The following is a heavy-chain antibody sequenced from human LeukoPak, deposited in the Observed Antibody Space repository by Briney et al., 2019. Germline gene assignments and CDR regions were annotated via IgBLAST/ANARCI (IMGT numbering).Heavy chain of an antibody. J-gene: IGHJ1*01. V-gene: IGHV3-30*18. CDR1: GFTFSSYG. CDR3: AKDPRTTVFRFQH. CDR2: ISYDGSNK. Sequence: GGSLRLSCAASGFTFSSYGMHWVRQAPGKGLEWVAVISYDGSNKYYADSVKGRFTISRDNSKNTLYLQMNSLRAEDTAGYYCAKDPRTTVFRFQHWGQGTLVTVSS. D-gene: IGHD4-17*01.